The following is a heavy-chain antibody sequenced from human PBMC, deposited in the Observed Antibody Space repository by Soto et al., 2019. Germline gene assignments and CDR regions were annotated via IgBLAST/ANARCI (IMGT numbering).Heavy chain of an antibody. CDR1: GFTFTSSA. Sequence: SVKVSCKASGFTFTSSAIQWVRQARGQRLEWIGWIVVGSGNIRYAQKFQERVTITRDMSATTAYMELSSLRSEDTAVYYCAVMCCYYTPYYYLDFWGKGTTVTV. V-gene: IGHV1-58*02. J-gene: IGHJ6*03. CDR2: IVVGSGNI. D-gene: IGHD3-3*01. CDR3: AVMCCYYTPYYYLDF.